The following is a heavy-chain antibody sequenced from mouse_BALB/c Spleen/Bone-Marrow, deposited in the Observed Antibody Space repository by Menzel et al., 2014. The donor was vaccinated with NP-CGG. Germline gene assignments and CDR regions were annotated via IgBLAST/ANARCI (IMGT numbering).Heavy chain of an antibody. D-gene: IGHD2-14*01. CDR1: GYSFTGYF. Sequence: EVQLQQSGPELVKPGASVKISCKASGYSFTGYFMNWVMQSHGKGLEWIGRINPYNGDTFYNQKFKGKPILTVDKSSSTAHMELRSLASEDSAVYYCARGDYRFDEGYFDCWGQGTSLTVSS. CDR3: ARGDYRFDEGYFDC. V-gene: IGHV1-20*02. CDR2: INPYNGDT. J-gene: IGHJ2*02.